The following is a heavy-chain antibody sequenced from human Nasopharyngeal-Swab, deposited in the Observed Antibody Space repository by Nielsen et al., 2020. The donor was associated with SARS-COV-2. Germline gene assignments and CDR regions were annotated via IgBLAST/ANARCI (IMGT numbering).Heavy chain of an antibody. V-gene: IGHV3-7*01. CDR3: ARDADSGSYAPVGMDV. J-gene: IGHJ6*02. D-gene: IGHD1-26*01. CDR2: IKQDGSEK. Sequence: VRQAPGKGLEWVANIKQDGSEKYCVDSVKGRFTISRDNAKNSLYLQMNSLRAEDTAVYYCARDADSGSYAPVGMDVWGQGTTVTVSS.